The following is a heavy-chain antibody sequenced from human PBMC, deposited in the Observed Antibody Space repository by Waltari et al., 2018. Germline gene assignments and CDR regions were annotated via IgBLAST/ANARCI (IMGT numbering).Heavy chain of an antibody. CDR3: VKAYGDYGTIDF. CDR2: IRYDGSNK. CDR1: GFTVSSYG. J-gene: IGHJ4*02. Sequence: QVQLVESGGGVVQPGGSLRLSCAASGFTVSSYGTHWVRQAPGKGLEWVTFIRYDGSNKYYVDSVKCRFTISRDNSKNTLYLQMNSLRGEDSAVYYCVKAYGDYGTIDFWGQGILVTVSS. V-gene: IGHV3-30*02. D-gene: IGHD4-17*01.